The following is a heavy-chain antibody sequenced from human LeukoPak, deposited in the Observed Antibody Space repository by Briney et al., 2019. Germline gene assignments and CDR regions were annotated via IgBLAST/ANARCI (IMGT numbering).Heavy chain of an antibody. CDR2: IKGDGSST. CDR1: GFTFSDFW. Sequence: PGGSLRLSCAASGFTFSDFWMHWVRHVPGKGLIWVSRIKGDGSSTAYADSVKGRFTISRDNSKNTLDLQMNSLRAEDTAVYYCAAKGNGYTGICLFAHWGQGTLVTVSS. CDR3: AAKGNGYTGICLFAH. D-gene: IGHD1-26*01. J-gene: IGHJ4*02. V-gene: IGHV3-74*01.